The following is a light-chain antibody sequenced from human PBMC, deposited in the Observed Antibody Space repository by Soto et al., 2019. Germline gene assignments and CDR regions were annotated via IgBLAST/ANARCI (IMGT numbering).Light chain of an antibody. CDR2: VNSDGSH. CDR3: QTWGTGIV. V-gene: IGLV4-69*01. J-gene: IGLJ2*01. CDR1: SGHSSYA. Sequence: QLVLTQSPSASASLGASVKLTCTLSSGHSSYAIAWHQQQAEKGPRYLMKVNSDGSHSKGEGIPYRFSGSSSGAERYLTISSLQSEDQADYYCQTWGTGIVFGGGTQLTVL.